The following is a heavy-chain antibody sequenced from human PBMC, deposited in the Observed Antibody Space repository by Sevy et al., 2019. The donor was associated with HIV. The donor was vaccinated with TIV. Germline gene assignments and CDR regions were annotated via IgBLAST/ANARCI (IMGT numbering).Heavy chain of an antibody. V-gene: IGHV4-61*01. CDR1: SGSVNSGNNY. D-gene: IGHD5-18*01. Sequence: SETLSLTCIVSSGSVNSGNNYWSWIRQPPGKGLEWIGYIYYSGNTKYNPSLKSRVTISIDTSKNQFSLNLTSVTAADTAVYYCARDPSEEGFSYGPFDSWGQGILVTVSS. J-gene: IGHJ5*01. CDR2: IYYSGNT. CDR3: ARDPSEEGFSYGPFDS.